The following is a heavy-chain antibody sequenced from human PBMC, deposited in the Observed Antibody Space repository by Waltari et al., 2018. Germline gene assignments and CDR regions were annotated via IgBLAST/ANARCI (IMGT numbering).Heavy chain of an antibody. CDR1: GFIFSNNY. D-gene: IGHD5-12*01. Sequence: EVQLVESGGGLIQPGGSLRLSCSTSGFIFSNNYMSWLRQAPGKGLGWVSRIYAGGSASTTSYADSVKGRFTISRDNSKNTLFLQMNSLRVEDTAVYYCARSGLGSPFEWLRMFDQWGQGTLVTVSS. V-gene: IGHV3-53*01. CDR3: ARSGLGSPFEWLRMFDQ. CDR2: IYAGGSASTT. J-gene: IGHJ4*02.